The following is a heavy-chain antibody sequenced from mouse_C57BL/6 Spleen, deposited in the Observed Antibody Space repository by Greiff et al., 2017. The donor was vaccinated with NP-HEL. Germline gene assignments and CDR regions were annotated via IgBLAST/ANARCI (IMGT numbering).Heavy chain of an antibody. V-gene: IGHV1-82*01. D-gene: IGHD3-3*01. J-gene: IGHJ2*01. CDR2: IYPGDGDT. CDR3: ARGGDNYFDY. CDR1: GYAFSSSW. Sequence: VQLQQSGPELVKPGASVKISCKASGYAFSSSWMNWVKQRPGKGLEWIGRIYPGDGDTNYNGKFKGKATLTADKSSSTAYMQLSSLTSEDSAVYFGARGGDNYFDYWGQGTTLTVSS.